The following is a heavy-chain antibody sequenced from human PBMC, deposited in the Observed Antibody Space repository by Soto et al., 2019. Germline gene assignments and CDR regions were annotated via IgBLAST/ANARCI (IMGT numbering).Heavy chain of an antibody. Sequence: QVQLVQSGAEVKKPGSSVKVSCKASGGTFSSYAISWVRQAPGQGLEWMGGIIPIFGTANYAQKFQGRVTITADXXTXTXXMDLSSLRSEDTAVYYCARDLAYCGGDCYTHAFDIWGQGTMVTVSS. CDR2: IIPIFGTA. V-gene: IGHV1-69*12. D-gene: IGHD2-21*02. J-gene: IGHJ3*02. CDR3: ARDLAYCGGDCYTHAFDI. CDR1: GGTFSSYA.